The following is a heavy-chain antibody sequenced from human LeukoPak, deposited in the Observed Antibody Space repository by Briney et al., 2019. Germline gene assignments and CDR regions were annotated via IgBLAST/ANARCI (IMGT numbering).Heavy chain of an antibody. CDR3: AREDVVLVDAVRYYYYGMDV. Sequence: GASVKVSCKASGYNFISYYMHWVRQAPGQGLEWMGIINPSGGSTSYAQKFQDRVTMTRDTSTSTVYMELSSLKSEDTAVYYYAREDVVLVDAVRYYYYGMDVWGQGTTVTVSS. D-gene: IGHD2-8*01. CDR2: INPSGGST. J-gene: IGHJ6*02. CDR1: GYNFISYY. V-gene: IGHV1-46*01.